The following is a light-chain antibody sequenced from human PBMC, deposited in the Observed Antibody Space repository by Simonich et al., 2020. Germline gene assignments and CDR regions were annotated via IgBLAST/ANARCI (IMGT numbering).Light chain of an antibody. Sequence: DIVMTQSPDSLAVSMGERATINCKSSRSVLHSYKNKNYLAWYQQKPGQPPKLLIYCASTRQSGVPDRFSGSGSGTDFTLTISSLQAEDVAVYYCQQYYSTPYTFGQVTKLEIK. V-gene: IGKV4-1*01. CDR2: CAS. J-gene: IGKJ2*01. CDR1: RSVLHSYKNKNY. CDR3: QQYYSTPYT.